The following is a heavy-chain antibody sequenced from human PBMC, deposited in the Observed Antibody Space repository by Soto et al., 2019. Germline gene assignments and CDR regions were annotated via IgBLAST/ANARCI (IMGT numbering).Heavy chain of an antibody. J-gene: IGHJ6*02. Sequence: GGSLRLSCAVSGFTFSNYYIHWVRQAPGKGLEWVSSIRSGRDTFYADSVKGRFSISRDDATSSVSLQMNSLRGEDTTVYFCAREETAWPLAYGLDVWGQGTTVTVSS. CDR3: AREETAWPLAYGLDV. D-gene: IGHD2-21*02. CDR1: GFTFSNYY. V-gene: IGHV3-21*01. CDR2: IRSGRDT.